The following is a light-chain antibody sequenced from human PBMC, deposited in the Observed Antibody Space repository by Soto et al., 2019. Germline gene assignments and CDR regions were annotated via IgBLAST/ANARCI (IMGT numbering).Light chain of an antibody. J-gene: IGLJ1*01. CDR2: GNS. Sequence: QSVLTQPPSVSGAPGQRVTISCTGSSSNIGAGYDVHWYQQLPGTAPKHLIYGNSNRPSGVPDRFSGSKSGTSASLAITGLQAEDEADYYCQSYDNSLSGSGVFGTGTKVTVL. CDR3: QSYDNSLSGSGV. V-gene: IGLV1-40*01. CDR1: SSNIGAGYD.